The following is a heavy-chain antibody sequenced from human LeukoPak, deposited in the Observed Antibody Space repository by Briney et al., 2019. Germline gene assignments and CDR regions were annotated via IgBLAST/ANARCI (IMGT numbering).Heavy chain of an antibody. Sequence: SQTLSLTCTVSGGSISSGGYYWSWIRQHTGKGLEWIGYIYYSGSTYYNPSLKSRVTISVDTSKNQFSLKLSSVTAADTAVYYCARAEKDLDIYESYFDYWGQGTLVTVSS. CDR2: IYYSGST. CDR1: GGSISSGGYY. V-gene: IGHV4-31*03. D-gene: IGHD3-9*01. J-gene: IGHJ4*02. CDR3: ARAEKDLDIYESYFDY.